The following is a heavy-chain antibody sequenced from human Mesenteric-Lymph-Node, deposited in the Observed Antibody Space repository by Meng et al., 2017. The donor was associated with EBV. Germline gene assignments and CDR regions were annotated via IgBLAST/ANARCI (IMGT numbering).Heavy chain of an antibody. J-gene: IGHJ5*02. CDR1: XGSVSNASSY. CDR2: IYYSGST. CDR3: ARGGEPHTLFHTSNWYVFRPYWFDP. Sequence: QVQLQESGPGLVKPSGXXXXXCXVSXGSVSNASSYWTWIRQTPGKGLEWIGYIYYSGSTKYNPSLQSRVTISIDTSKKQFSLKLRSVTAADTAVYYCARGGEPHTLFHTSNWYVFRPYWFDPWGQGTLVTVSS. V-gene: IGHV4-61*01. D-gene: IGHD6-13*01.